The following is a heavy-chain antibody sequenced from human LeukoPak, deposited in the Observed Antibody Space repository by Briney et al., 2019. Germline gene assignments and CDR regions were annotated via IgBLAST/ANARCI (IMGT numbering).Heavy chain of an antibody. CDR2: ISYDGNNV. CDR1: GFTFGSHA. D-gene: IGHD6-13*01. CDR3: ARDRDIAAGGVGGAFDI. V-gene: IGHV3-30-3*01. J-gene: IGHJ3*02. Sequence: GGSLRLSCAASGFTFGSHAMHWVRQAPGKGLEWAAVISYDGNNVYYADSVKGRFTISRDSSKNTLHLQMNSLRIEDTAVYYCARDRDIAAGGVGGAFDIWGQGTMVTVSS.